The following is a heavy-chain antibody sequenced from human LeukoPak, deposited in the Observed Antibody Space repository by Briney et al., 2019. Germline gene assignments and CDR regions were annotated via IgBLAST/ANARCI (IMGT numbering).Heavy chain of an antibody. CDR2: ISSSSSTI. CDR3: ASRFSGCYYDSTGDY. CDR1: GFTFSSYS. J-gene: IGHJ4*02. Sequence: GGSLRLSCAASGFTFSSYSMNWVRQAPGKGLEWVSYISSSSSTIYYADSVKGRFTISRDNAKNSLYLQMNSLRAEDTAVYYCASRFSGCYYDSTGDYWGQGTLVTVSS. V-gene: IGHV3-48*04. D-gene: IGHD3-22*01.